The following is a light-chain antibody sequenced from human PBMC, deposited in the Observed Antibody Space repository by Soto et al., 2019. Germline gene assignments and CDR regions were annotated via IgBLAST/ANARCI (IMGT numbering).Light chain of an antibody. CDR1: QSVSSS. CDR2: GAS. J-gene: IGKJ1*01. V-gene: IGKV3-15*01. CDR3: QQYNNWWT. Sequence: EIVMTQSPATLSVSPGERATLSCRASQSVSSSLAWYQKKPGQAPRLLIYGASTRATGIPARFSGSGSGIEFTLTISSLQSEDFAVYYCQQYNNWWTFGQGTKVEIK.